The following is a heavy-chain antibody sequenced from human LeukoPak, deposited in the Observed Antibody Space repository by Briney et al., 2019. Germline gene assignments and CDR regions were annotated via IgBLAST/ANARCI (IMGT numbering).Heavy chain of an antibody. CDR1: GFTFSSYG. CDR3: ARDQDGGNSGLDY. D-gene: IGHD4-23*01. CDR2: IRYDGSNK. J-gene: IGHJ4*02. V-gene: IGHV3-30*02. Sequence: PGGSLRLSCAASGFTFSSYGMHWVRQAPGKGLEWVAFIRYDGSNKYYADSVKGRFTIPRDNSKNTLYLQMNSLRAEDTAVYYCARDQDGGNSGLDYWGQGTLVAVSS.